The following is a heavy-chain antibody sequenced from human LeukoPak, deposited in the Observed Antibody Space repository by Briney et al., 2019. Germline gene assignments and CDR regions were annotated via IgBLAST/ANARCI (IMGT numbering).Heavy chain of an antibody. Sequence: SETLSLTCTVSGGSISSYYWSWIRQPPGKGLEWIEYIYYSGSTNYNPSLKSRVTISVDTSKNQFSLKLSSVTAADTAVYYCASSHGSGSYYYYMDVWGKGTTVTVSS. D-gene: IGHD3-10*01. J-gene: IGHJ6*03. CDR3: ASSHGSGSYYYYMDV. CDR1: GGSISSYY. CDR2: IYYSGST. V-gene: IGHV4-59*01.